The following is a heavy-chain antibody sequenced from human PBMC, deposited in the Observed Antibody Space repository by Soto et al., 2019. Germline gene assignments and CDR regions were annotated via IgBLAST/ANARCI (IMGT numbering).Heavy chain of an antibody. CDR3: ARVMVSPTNWFDP. Sequence: GSLRLSCAASGFTFSDYYMSWIRQAPGKGLEWVSYISSSGSTIYYADSVKGRFTISRDNAKNSLYLQMNSLRAEDTAVYYCARVMVSPTNWFDPWGQGTLVTVSS. V-gene: IGHV3-11*01. D-gene: IGHD1-1*01. CDR1: GFTFSDYY. J-gene: IGHJ5*02. CDR2: ISSSGSTI.